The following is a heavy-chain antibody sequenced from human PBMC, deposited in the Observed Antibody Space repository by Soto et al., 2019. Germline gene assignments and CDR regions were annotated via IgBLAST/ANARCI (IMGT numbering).Heavy chain of an antibody. V-gene: IGHV1-2*04. CDR1: GYTFTGYY. J-gene: IGHJ6*02. CDR3: ARGGEIVATPLNFPLTYYYRIGV. D-gene: IGHD5-12*01. Sequence: QVQLVQSGAEVKKPGASVKVSCKASGYTFTGYYMHWVRQAPGQGLEWMGWINPNSGGTNYAKKFQGSVTMTSDTSIRTAYMEVSSLISDDTAVYYWARGGEIVATPLNFPLTYYYRIGVWGQGTTVTVSS. CDR2: INPNSGGT.